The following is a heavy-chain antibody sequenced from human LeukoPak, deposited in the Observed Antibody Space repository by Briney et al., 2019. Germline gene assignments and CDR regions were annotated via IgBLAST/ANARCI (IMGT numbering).Heavy chain of an antibody. D-gene: IGHD5-12*01. Sequence: PGGSLRLSCVASGFTFSHYSMHWVRQAPGKGLEWVAVILYDGSNKDYADSVKGRVTISRDNSKNTLYLQMNSLRAEDTAVYYCARVGGSGYVSRIYGMDVWGQGTTVTVSS. V-gene: IGHV3-30-3*01. CDR1: GFTFSHYS. CDR3: ARVGGSGYVSRIYGMDV. J-gene: IGHJ6*02. CDR2: ILYDGSNK.